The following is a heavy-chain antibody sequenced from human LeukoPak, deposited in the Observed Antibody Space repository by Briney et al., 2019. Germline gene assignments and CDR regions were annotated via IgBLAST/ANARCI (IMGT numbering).Heavy chain of an antibody. CDR3: ARGAMKTNYYHDYFDY. D-gene: IGHD1-26*01. Sequence: GGSLRLSCAASGFRFNTYWMSWVRQAPGKGLEWVANIKQDGNEKYYADSVKGRFTISRDNAKNSLYLQMNSLRVEDTAVYYCARGAMKTNYYHDYFDYWGQGTLVTVSS. CDR1: GFRFNTYW. V-gene: IGHV3-7*01. J-gene: IGHJ4*02. CDR2: IKQDGNEK.